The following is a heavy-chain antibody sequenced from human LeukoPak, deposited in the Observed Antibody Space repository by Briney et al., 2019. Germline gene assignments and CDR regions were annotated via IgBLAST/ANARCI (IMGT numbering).Heavy chain of an antibody. D-gene: IGHD3-10*01. CDR3: ASDITMVRGAHKSLYYYYGMDV. J-gene: IGHJ6*02. V-gene: IGHV1-46*01. CDR2: INPSGGST. Sequence: ASVKVSCKASGYTFTSYYMHWVRQAPGQGLEWMGIINPSGGSTSYAQKFQGRVTMARDTSTSTVHMELSSLRSEDTAVYYCASDITMVRGAHKSLYYYYGMDVWGQGTTVTVSS. CDR1: GYTFTSYY.